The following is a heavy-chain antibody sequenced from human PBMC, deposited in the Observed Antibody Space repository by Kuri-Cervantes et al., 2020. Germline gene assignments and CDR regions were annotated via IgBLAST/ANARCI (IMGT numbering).Heavy chain of an antibody. D-gene: IGHD2-2*01. CDR2: IKHSGST. CDR3: ASPYCSSTSCYENWFDP. CDR1: GGSFSGNY. J-gene: IGHJ5*02. V-gene: IGHV4-34*01. Sequence: GSLRLSCAVYGGSFSGNYWTWIRQPPGKGLEWIGEIKHSGSTNYNPSLKSRVTISVDTSKNQFSLKLSSVTAADTAVYYCASPYCSSTSCYENWFDPWGQGTLVTSPQ.